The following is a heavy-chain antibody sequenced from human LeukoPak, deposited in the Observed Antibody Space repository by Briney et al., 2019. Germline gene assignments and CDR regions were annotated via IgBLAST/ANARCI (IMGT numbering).Heavy chain of an antibody. CDR3: AKDIGEQWFFDY. J-gene: IGHJ4*02. D-gene: IGHD3-10*01. CDR2: ISGDGGST. Sequence: PGGSLRLSCATSGFTFDDSAMHWVRQAPGKRLEWVSLISGDGGSTYYADSVKGRFTISRDNSKNSLYLQMNSLRTEDTALYYCAKDIGEQWFFDYWGQGTLVTVSS. V-gene: IGHV3-43*02. CDR1: GFTFDDSA.